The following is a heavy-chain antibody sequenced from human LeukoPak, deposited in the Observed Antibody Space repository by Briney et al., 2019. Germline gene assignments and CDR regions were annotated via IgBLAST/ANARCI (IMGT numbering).Heavy chain of an antibody. CDR3: ARNSYDFWSGYYRRLPYGMDV. D-gene: IGHD3-3*01. Sequence: ASVKVSCKASGYTFTSYYMHWVRQAPGQGLEWMGIINPSGGSTSYAQKFQGRVTMTRDTSTSTVCMELSSLRSEDTAVYYCARNSYDFWSGYYRRLPYGMDVWGQGTTVTVSS. CDR1: GYTFTSYY. CDR2: INPSGGST. V-gene: IGHV1-46*01. J-gene: IGHJ6*02.